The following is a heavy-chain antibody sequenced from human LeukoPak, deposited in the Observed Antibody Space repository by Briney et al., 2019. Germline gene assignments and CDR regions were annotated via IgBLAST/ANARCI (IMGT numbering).Heavy chain of an antibody. V-gene: IGHV1-18*01. CDR3: ARAHPTERITGTTTGSDY. Sequence: GASVKVSCKASGYTFTSYGISWVRQAPGQGLEWMGWISAYNGNTNYAQKLQGRVTMTTDTSTSTAYMELRSLRSDDTAVYYCARAHPTERITGTTTGSDYWGQGTLVTVSS. J-gene: IGHJ4*02. D-gene: IGHD1-7*01. CDR2: ISAYNGNT. CDR1: GYTFTSYG.